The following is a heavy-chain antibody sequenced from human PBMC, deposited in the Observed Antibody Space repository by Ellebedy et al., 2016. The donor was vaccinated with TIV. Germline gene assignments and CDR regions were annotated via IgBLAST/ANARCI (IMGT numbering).Heavy chain of an antibody. V-gene: IGHV3-23*01. J-gene: IGHJ4*02. Sequence: PGGSLRLSCAASGFTFAGFDLSWFRQAPGKGLKWVLSISPRGGTTYSADSVKGRFTISRDNSKNKLNLQMSSLRAEDTALYYCARDRINGIAVTSPGAYYFDYWGQGTLVTVSS. CDR1: GFTFAGFD. D-gene: IGHD6-19*01. CDR3: ARDRINGIAVTSPGAYYFDY. CDR2: ISPRGGTT.